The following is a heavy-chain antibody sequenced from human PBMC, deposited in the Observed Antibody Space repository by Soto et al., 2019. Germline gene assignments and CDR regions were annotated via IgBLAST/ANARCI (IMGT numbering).Heavy chain of an antibody. CDR3: ARARGDSYGPRWYFDL. D-gene: IGHD5-18*01. CDR2: IYYSGST. J-gene: IGHJ2*01. Sequence: QVQLQESGPGLVKPSQTLSLTCTVSGGSISSGDYYWSWIRQPPGKGLEWIGYIYYSGSTYYNPSLKSRVTRAVDTPKNQCALKLSSVTAADTAVYYWARARGDSYGPRWYFDLWGRGTRVTVSS. V-gene: IGHV4-30-4*01. CDR1: GGSISSGDYY.